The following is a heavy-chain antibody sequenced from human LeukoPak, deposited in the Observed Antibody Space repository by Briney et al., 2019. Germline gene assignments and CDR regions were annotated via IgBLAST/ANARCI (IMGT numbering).Heavy chain of an antibody. J-gene: IGHJ4*02. CDR3: ARGARTVDY. CDR2: ISYDGSNK. Sequence: GGSLRLSCAASGFTFSSYAMHWVRQARGKGLEWVAVISYDGSNKYYADSVKGRFTISRDNSKNTLYLQMDSLRAEDTAVYYCARGARTVDYWGQGTLVTVSS. CDR1: GFTFSSYA. V-gene: IGHV3-30*01.